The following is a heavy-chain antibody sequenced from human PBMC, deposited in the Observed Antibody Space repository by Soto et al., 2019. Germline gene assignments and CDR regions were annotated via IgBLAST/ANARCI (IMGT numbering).Heavy chain of an antibody. J-gene: IGHJ6*02. V-gene: IGHV4-39*01. CDR2: IYYSGST. CDR1: VGSISSSSYY. D-gene: IGHD6-19*01. CDR3: ARIAVAGRGPNRNYYGMDV. Sequence: PSETLPLTCTVSVGSISSSSYYWGWIRQPPGEGLEWIGSIYYSGSTYYNPSLKSRVTISVDTSKNQFSLKLSSVTAADTAVYYCARIAVAGRGPNRNYYGMDVWGQGTTVTVSS.